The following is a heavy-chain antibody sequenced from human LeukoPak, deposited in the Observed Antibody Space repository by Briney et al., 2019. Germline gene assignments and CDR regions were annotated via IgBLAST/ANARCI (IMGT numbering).Heavy chain of an antibody. Sequence: GGSLRLSCAASGFTFSSYAMSWVRQAPGKGLEWVSAISGSGGSTYYTDSVKGRFTISRDNSKNTLYLQMNSLRAEDTAVYYCAKGNSGYSYGYEFDYWGQGTLVTVSS. CDR2: ISGSGGST. CDR3: AKGNSGYSYGYEFDY. V-gene: IGHV3-23*01. D-gene: IGHD5-18*01. CDR1: GFTFSSYA. J-gene: IGHJ4*02.